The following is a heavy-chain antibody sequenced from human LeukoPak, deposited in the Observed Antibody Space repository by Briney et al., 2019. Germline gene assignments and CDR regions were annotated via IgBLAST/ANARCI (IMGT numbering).Heavy chain of an antibody. D-gene: IGHD3-10*01. V-gene: IGHV3-74*01. CDR2: IDSDGRTT. J-gene: IGHJ4*02. Sequence: GGSLRLSRAAASGFTFSTYWMHWVRQAPGKGLVWVSGIDSDGRTTSNADSVMGRFTISRDNAKKMLYLQMNSLRAEDTAVYYCTRGHHYGSDYWGQGTLVTVSS. CDR1: GFTFSTYW. CDR3: TRGHHYGSDY.